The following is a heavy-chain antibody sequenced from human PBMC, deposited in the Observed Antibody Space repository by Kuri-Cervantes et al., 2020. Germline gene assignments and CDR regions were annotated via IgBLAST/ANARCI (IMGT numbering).Heavy chain of an antibody. CDR3: AKLAPAGDDY. D-gene: IGHD3-10*01. J-gene: IGHJ4*02. V-gene: IGHV3-9*01. CDR2: ITWNSGTI. CDR1: GFTFDDYA. Sequence: LSLTCAASGFTFDDYAMHWVRQAPGKGLEWVSDITWNSGTIVYADSVKGRFTISRDNSKNTLYLQMNSLRAEDTAVYYCAKLAPAGDDYWGQGTLVTVSS.